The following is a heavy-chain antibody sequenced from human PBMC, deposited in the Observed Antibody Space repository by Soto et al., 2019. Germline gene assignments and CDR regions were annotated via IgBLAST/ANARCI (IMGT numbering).Heavy chain of an antibody. CDR2: IYYSGST. CDR3: ASYMTPLWGV. D-gene: IGHD3-16*01. V-gene: IGHV4-39*01. CDR1: GGSISSSSYY. J-gene: IGHJ6*04. Sequence: SETLSLTCTVSGGSISSSSYYWGWIRQPPGKGLEWIGSIYYSGSTYYNPSLKSRVTISVDTSKNQFSLKLSSVTAADTAVYYCASYMTPLWGVWGKGTTVTVSS.